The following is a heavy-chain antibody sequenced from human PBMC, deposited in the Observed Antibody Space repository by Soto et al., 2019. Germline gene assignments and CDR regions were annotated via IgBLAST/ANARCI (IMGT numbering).Heavy chain of an antibody. CDR2: IDPSDSYT. CDR1: GYSLTSYW. J-gene: IGHJ6*02. V-gene: IGHV5-10-1*01. CDR3: ARSQSPPPYGMDV. Sequence: GESLKISCKGSGYSLTSYWISWVRQMPGKGLEWMGRIDPSDSYTNYSPSFQGHVTISADKSISTAYLQWGSLKASDTAMYYCARSQSPPPYGMDVWGQGTTVTVSS.